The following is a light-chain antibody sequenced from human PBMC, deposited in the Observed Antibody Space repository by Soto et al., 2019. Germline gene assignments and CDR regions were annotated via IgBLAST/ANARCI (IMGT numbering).Light chain of an antibody. V-gene: IGKV3-15*01. J-gene: IGKJ1*01. CDR3: QQYGSSGT. CDR1: QNADSN. CDR2: GAS. Sequence: EIVMTQSPVTLSVSPGERATLSCRASQNADSNLAWYQQKPGRAPRLLIYGASTRAAGIPARFSGSGSGTEFTLTITSLQSEDFAVYFCQQYGSSGTFGQGTKVDIK.